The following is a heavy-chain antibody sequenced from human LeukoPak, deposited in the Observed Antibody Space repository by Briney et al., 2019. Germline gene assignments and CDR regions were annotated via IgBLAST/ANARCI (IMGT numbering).Heavy chain of an antibody. V-gene: IGHV1-69*01. CDR1: GGTFSSYA. J-gene: IGHJ4*02. CDR2: IISILGTT. Sequence: SVTVSCTASGGTFSSYAISWVRQAPGQGLEWMGGIISILGTTKYAQKFQGRVTITADESTSTAYMELSSLRSEDTAVYYCARSGDSSGYYYGERYWGQGTLVTVSS. CDR3: ARSGDSSGYYYGERY. D-gene: IGHD3-22*01.